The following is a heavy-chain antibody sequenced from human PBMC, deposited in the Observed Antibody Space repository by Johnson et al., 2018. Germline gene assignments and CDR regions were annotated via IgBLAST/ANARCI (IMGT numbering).Heavy chain of an antibody. J-gene: IGHJ3*02. CDR3: ARDNPHDTVASDAFDI. CDR2: TNHSGLT. CDR1: GGSFSGYY. D-gene: IGHD4-23*01. Sequence: CGAGLLKPSETLSLTCAVYGGSFSGYYWSWIRQPPGKGLEWIGETNHSGLTNYNPSLKGRVPMSLHTSKNQFSLNLNSVTAADTAVYYCARDNPHDTVASDAFDIWGQGTMVTVSS. V-gene: IGHV4-34*01.